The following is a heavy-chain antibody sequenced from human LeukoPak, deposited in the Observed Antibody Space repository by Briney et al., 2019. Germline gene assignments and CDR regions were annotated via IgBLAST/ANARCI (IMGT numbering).Heavy chain of an antibody. CDR2: ISAYKGNT. CDR3: ARNLGRWDAFDI. J-gene: IGHJ3*02. D-gene: IGHD3-16*01. Sequence: SVTASCMAYGYTFTTHGISWVRPAPGQGLEWMGWISAYKGNTNLAQTRQERLIMTTDTSTSTAYMELRSLRSDDTAVYYCARNLGRWDAFDIWGQGTMVTVSS. CDR1: GYTFTTHG. V-gene: IGHV1-18*01.